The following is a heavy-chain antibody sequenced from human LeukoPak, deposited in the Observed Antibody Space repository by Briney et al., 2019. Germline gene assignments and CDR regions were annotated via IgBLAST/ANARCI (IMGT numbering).Heavy chain of an antibody. Sequence: SVKVSCKASGGTFSSYAISWVRQAPGQGLEWMGGIIPIFGTANYAQKFQGRVTITADKSTSTAYMELSSLRSEHTAVYYCARTQEGGYCSSTSCYAHAFDIWGQGTMVTVSS. J-gene: IGHJ3*02. V-gene: IGHV1-69*06. CDR3: ARTQEGGYCSSTSCYAHAFDI. D-gene: IGHD2-2*01. CDR2: IIPIFGTA. CDR1: GGTFSSYA.